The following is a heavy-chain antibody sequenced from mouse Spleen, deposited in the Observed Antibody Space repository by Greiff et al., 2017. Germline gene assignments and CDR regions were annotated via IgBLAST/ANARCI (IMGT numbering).Heavy chain of an antibody. CDR2: IYPRSGNT. Sequence: VKLQESGAELARPGASVKLSCKASGYTFTSYGISWVKQRTGQGLEWIGEIYPRSGNTYYNEKFKGKATLTADKSSSTAYMELRSLTSEDSAVYFCARRWHYFDYWGQGTTLTVSS. CDR3: ARRWHYFDY. J-gene: IGHJ2*01. CDR1: GYTFTSYG. V-gene: IGHV1-81*01.